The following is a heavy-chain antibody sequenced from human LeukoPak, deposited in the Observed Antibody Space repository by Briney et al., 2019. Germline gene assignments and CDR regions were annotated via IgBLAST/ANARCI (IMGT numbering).Heavy chain of an antibody. CDR2: ISGGGGNT. CDR3: ARTDISGWSRPLDY. V-gene: IGHV3-23*01. Sequence: GGSLRLSCAASKFAFSSYAMSWVRQAPGKGLEWVSAISGGGGNTYYADSVKGRFTISRDNSKNTLYLQMNSLRAEDTAVYYCARTDISGWSRPLDYWGQGTLVTVSS. D-gene: IGHD6-19*01. J-gene: IGHJ4*02. CDR1: KFAFSSYA.